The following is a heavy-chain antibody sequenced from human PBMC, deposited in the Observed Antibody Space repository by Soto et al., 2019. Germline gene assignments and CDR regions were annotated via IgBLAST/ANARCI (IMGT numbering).Heavy chain of an antibody. D-gene: IGHD2-21*02. CDR1: GYTFTSYD. CDR2: MNPNSGNT. J-gene: IGHJ4*02. CDR3: ARAHCGGDCYSGVDY. Sequence: ASVKVSCKASGYTFTSYDINWVRQATGQGLEWMGWMNPNSGNTGYAQKFQGWVTMTRDTSISTAYMELSRLRSDDTAVYYCARAHCGGDCYSGVDYWGQGTLVTVSS. V-gene: IGHV1-8*01.